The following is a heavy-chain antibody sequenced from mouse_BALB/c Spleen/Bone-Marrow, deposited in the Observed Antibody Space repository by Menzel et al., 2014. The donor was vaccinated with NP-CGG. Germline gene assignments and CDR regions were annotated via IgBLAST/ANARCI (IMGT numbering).Heavy chain of an antibody. V-gene: IGHV1-12*01. CDR2: IYPGSGDT. J-gene: IGHJ4*01. Sequence: QVQLQQSGAELVKPGASVKMSCKASGYTFTSYNMRWVKQTPGQGLEWIGAIYPGSGDTSYNQKFKGKATLTADKSSSTAYMQLSSLTSEDSAVYYCAIYYDYAMDYWGQGTSVTVSS. CDR3: AIYYDYAMDY. D-gene: IGHD2-4*01. CDR1: GYTFTSYN.